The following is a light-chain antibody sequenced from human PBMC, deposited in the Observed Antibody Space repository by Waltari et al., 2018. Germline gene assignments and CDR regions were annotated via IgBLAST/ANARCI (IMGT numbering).Light chain of an antibody. CDR1: QSLLQTNGYNY. J-gene: IGKJ5*01. V-gene: IGKV2-28*01. Sequence: DIVMTQSPLSLPVTPGEPASISCRSSQSLLQTNGYNYLDWYLQKPGQSPQVLIYLGSNRASVVLDRYSGSGSGRGFKLKISRVEAEDIGVYYCMQELQTPITFGQATRLEIK. CDR2: LGS. CDR3: MQELQTPIT.